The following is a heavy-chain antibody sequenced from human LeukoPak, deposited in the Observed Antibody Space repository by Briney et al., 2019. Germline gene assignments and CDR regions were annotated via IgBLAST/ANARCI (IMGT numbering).Heavy chain of an antibody. CDR3: TRDPGYCSSTSCHNWFDP. J-gene: IGHJ5*02. D-gene: IGHD2-2*03. CDR1: GFTFGDYA. V-gene: IGHV3-49*04. CDR2: IRSKAYGGTT. Sequence: PGRSLRLSCTASGFTFGDYAMSWVRQAPGKGLEWVGFIRSKAYGGTTEYAASVKGRFTVSRDDSKSIAYLQMNSLNTEDTAVYYCTRDPGYCSSTSCHNWFDPWGQGTLVTVSS.